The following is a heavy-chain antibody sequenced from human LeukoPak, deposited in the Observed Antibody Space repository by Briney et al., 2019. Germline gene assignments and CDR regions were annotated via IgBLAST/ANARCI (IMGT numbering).Heavy chain of an antibody. Sequence: SETLSLTCTVSGGSISSYYWSWIRQPPGKGLEWIGYIYYSGSTNYNPSLKSRVTISVDTSKNQFSLKLSSVTAADTAVYYCAGAYGGSYYYFDYWGQGTLVTVSS. D-gene: IGHD1-26*01. CDR1: GGSISSYY. CDR3: AGAYGGSYYYFDY. V-gene: IGHV4-59*01. CDR2: IYYSGST. J-gene: IGHJ4*02.